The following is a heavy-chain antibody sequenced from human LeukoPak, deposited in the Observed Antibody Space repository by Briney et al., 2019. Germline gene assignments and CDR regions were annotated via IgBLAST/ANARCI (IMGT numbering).Heavy chain of an antibody. D-gene: IGHD1-1*01. V-gene: IGHV3-33*06. CDR2: IWYDGSNK. J-gene: IGHJ4*02. CDR3: AKHAGTTRQTKDY. CDR1: GFTVSSTY. Sequence: GGSLRLSCAASGFTVSSTYMSWVRQAPGKGLEWVAVIWYDGSNKYYADSVKGRFTISRDNSNNRLYLEMNSLRAEDTAVYYCAKHAGTTRQTKDYWGQGTLVTVSS.